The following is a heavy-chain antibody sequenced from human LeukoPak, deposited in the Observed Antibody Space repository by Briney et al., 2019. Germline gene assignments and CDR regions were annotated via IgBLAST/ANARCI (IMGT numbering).Heavy chain of an antibody. CDR1: GFTFSSYS. J-gene: IGHJ2*01. Sequence: GGSLRLSCAASGFTFSSYSMNWVRQAPGKGLEWVSSISSSSSYIYYADSVKGRFTISRDNAKNSLYLQMNSLRAEDTAVYYCARLPPGRWLRYWYFDLWGRGTLVTVSS. D-gene: IGHD5-24*01. V-gene: IGHV3-21*04. CDR2: ISSSSSYI. CDR3: ARLPPGRWLRYWYFDL.